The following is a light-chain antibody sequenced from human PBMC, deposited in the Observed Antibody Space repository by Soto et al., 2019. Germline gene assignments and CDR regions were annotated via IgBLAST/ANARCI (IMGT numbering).Light chain of an antibody. V-gene: IGLV2-8*02. J-gene: IGLJ3*02. Sequence: QSVLTQPPSASRSPGQSVTISCTGTSSDVGGYNYVSWYQQHPGKAPKLMIYEVTKRPSGVPDRFSASKSGNTASLTVSGLQAEDEANYYCSSYASSNTWVFGGGTKLTVL. CDR1: SSDVGGYNY. CDR3: SSYASSNTWV. CDR2: EVT.